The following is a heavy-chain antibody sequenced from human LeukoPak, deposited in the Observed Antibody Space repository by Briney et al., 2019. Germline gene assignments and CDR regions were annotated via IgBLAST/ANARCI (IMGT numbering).Heavy chain of an antibody. Sequence: SVKVSCTASGYTFTSYYMHWVRQAPGQGLEWMGGIIPIFGTANYAQKFQGRVTITADESTSTAYMELSSLRSEDTAVYYCARDGYYDFWSGYYPYYFDYWGQGTLVTVSS. CDR1: GYTFTSYY. D-gene: IGHD3-3*01. CDR2: IIPIFGTA. V-gene: IGHV1-69*13. CDR3: ARDGYYDFWSGYYPYYFDY. J-gene: IGHJ4*02.